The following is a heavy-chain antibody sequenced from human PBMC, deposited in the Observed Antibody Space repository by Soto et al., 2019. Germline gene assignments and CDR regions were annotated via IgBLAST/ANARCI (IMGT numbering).Heavy chain of an antibody. D-gene: IGHD3-22*01. V-gene: IGHV5-10-1*01. Sequence: GESLKISCKASAYTFAGYWITWMRQKPGKGLEWMGRIDPSDSQTYYSPSFRGHVTISVTKSITTVFLQWSSLRASDTAMYYCARQIYDSDTGPNFQYYFDSWGQGTPVTVSS. CDR3: ARQIYDSDTGPNFQYYFDS. J-gene: IGHJ4*02. CDR1: AYTFAGYW. CDR2: IDPSDSQT.